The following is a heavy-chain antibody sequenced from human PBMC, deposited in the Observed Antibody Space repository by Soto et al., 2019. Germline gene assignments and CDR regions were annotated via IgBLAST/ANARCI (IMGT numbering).Heavy chain of an antibody. CDR3: ARVNYYGSVSYQDSFYFYALDF. CDR2: MNPNSGDT. J-gene: IGHJ6*02. CDR1: GYTFTSYG. D-gene: IGHD3-10*01. Sequence: ASVKVSCKASGYTFTSYGISWVRQAPGQGLERMGWMNPNSGDTGYAQKFLGRLTMTRDSTIRTVYMELSSLSSEDTAVSYCARVNYYGSVSYQDSFYFYALDFWGQGTTVTVSS. V-gene: IGHV1-8*02.